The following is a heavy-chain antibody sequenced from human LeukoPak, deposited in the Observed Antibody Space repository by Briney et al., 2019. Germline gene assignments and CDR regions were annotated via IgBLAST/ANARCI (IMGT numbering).Heavy chain of an antibody. CDR1: GYTFTSYG. Sequence: ASVKVSCKASGYTFTSYGISWVRQAPGQGLEWMGWISAYNGNTNYAQKLQGGVTMTTDTSTSTAYMELRSLRSDDTAVYYCARGYSSSWPNWFDPWGQGTLVTVSS. V-gene: IGHV1-18*01. D-gene: IGHD6-13*01. CDR3: ARGYSSSWPNWFDP. J-gene: IGHJ5*02. CDR2: ISAYNGNT.